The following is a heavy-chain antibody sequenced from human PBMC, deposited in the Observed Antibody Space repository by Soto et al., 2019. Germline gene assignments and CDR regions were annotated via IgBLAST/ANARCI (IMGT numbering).Heavy chain of an antibody. CDR3: ARLVGSGIDY. Sequence: SETLSLTCAVSSGSISSSNWWSWVRQPPGKGLEWIGEIYHSGSTNYNPSLKSRVTISVDTSKNQFSLKLSSVTAADTAVYYCARLVGSGIDYSGQGTLVTVSS. CDR1: SGSISSSNW. V-gene: IGHV4-4*02. CDR2: IYHSGST. J-gene: IGHJ4*02. D-gene: IGHD3-10*01.